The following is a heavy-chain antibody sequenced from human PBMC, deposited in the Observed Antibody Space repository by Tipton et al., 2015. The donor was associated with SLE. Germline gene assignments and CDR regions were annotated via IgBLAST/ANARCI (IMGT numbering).Heavy chain of an antibody. D-gene: IGHD3-10*01. Sequence: TLSLTCTVSGGSISSYYWSWIRQPPGKGREWIGYIYTSGSTNYNPSLKSRVTISVDTSKNQFSLKLSSVTAADTAVYYCAREGGITMVRGGYNWFDPWGQGTLVTVSS. CDR1: GGSISSYY. V-gene: IGHV4-4*08. CDR3: AREGGITMVRGGYNWFDP. J-gene: IGHJ5*02. CDR2: IYTSGST.